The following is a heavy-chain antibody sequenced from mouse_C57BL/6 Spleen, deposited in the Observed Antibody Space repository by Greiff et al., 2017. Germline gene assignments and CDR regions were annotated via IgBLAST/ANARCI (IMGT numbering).Heavy chain of an antibody. V-gene: IGHV3-1*01. CDR1: GYSITSGYD. D-gene: IGHD1-1*01. Sequence: ESGPGMVNPSQSLSLTCTVTGYSITSGYDWHWIRHFPGNKLEWMGYISYRGSTNYNPSLKSRISITHDTSKSHFFLKLNSVTTEDTATYYCASQGYYYGSREYFDVWGTGTTVTVSS. CDR2: ISYRGST. J-gene: IGHJ1*03. CDR3: ASQGYYYGSREYFDV.